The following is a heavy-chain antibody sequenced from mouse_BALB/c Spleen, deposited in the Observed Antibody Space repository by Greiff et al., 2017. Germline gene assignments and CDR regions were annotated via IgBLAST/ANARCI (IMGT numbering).Heavy chain of an antibody. CDR1: GYSITSGYY. D-gene: IGHD2-1*01. Sequence: EVKLMESGPGLVKPSQSLSLTCSVTGYSITSGYYWNWIRQFPGNKLEWMGYISYDGSNNYNPSLKNRISITRDTSKNQFFLKLNSVTTEDTATYYCARNYGNIDYWGQGTTLTVSS. CDR3: ARNYGNIDY. J-gene: IGHJ2*01. CDR2: ISYDGSN. V-gene: IGHV3-6*02.